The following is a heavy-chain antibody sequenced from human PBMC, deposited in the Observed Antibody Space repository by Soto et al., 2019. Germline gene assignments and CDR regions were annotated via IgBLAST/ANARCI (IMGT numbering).Heavy chain of an antibody. CDR3: AKTYGPFGWLDP. Sequence: QVHLQESGPGLVKPSQTLSLTCTVSGGSISNVQYYWAWIRQHPGKGLEWIGYIYYSGNTYYSPSLKSRVSISIDTSKNLFSLKVNSVTAADTAVYYCAKTYGPFGWLDPWGQGTLVTVSS. J-gene: IGHJ5*02. V-gene: IGHV4-31*03. D-gene: IGHD3-10*01. CDR1: GGSISNVQYY. CDR2: IYYSGNT.